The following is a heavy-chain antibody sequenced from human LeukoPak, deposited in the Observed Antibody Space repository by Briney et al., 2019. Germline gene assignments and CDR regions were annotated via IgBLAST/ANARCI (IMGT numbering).Heavy chain of an antibody. Sequence: GGSLRLSCAASGFTFSSYSMNWVRQAPGKGLEWVSSISSSSSSYIYYADSMKGRFTISRDNAKNSLYLQMNSLRAEDTAVYYCARDLGGSSWYPETKYFQHWGQGTLVTVSS. CDR3: ARDLGGSSWYPETKYFQH. CDR2: ISSSSSSYI. V-gene: IGHV3-21*01. CDR1: GFTFSSYS. D-gene: IGHD6-13*01. J-gene: IGHJ1*01.